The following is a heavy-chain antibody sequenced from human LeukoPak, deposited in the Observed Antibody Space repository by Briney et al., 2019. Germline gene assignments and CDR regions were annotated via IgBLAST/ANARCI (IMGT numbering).Heavy chain of an antibody. V-gene: IGHV1-69*13. CDR3: ASIGYSGSYYQ. Sequence: ASVKVSCKASGGTFSSYAISWVRQAPGQGLEWMGGIISIFGTANYAQKFQGRVTITADESTSTAYMELSSLRSEDTAVYYCASIGYSGSYYQWGQGTLVTVSS. CDR2: IISIFGTA. J-gene: IGHJ4*02. D-gene: IGHD1-26*01. CDR1: GGTFSSYA.